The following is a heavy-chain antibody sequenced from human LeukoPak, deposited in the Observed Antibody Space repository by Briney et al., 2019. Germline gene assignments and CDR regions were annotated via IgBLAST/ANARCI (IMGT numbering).Heavy chain of an antibody. V-gene: IGHV4-4*07. J-gene: IGHJ5*02. Sequence: PSETLSLTCSVSGGSISGYYWSWIRQPAGKGLEWIGRIYSTGSTNYNPSLKSRVTISVDTSKNQFSLKVRSVTAADTAVYNCARRVGSSWYFGWFDPWGQGTLVTVSS. CDR2: IYSTGST. CDR3: ARRVGSSWYFGWFDP. D-gene: IGHD6-13*01. CDR1: GGSISGYY.